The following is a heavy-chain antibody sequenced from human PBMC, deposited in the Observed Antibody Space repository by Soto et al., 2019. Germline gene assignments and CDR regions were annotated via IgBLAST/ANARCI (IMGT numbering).Heavy chain of an antibody. V-gene: IGHV3-30*18. D-gene: IGHD1-26*01. CDR3: AKDEGVGGTLGLFDC. Sequence: QVQLVESGGGAVQPGESLRLSCVASGFDFTYYAMHWVRQAPGKGLESVAVMSSDGSKIHHTDSVKGRFTISRDNSKNTLYLQMNSPRKEDTAVYFCAKDEGVGGTLGLFDCWGQGTLVSVSS. J-gene: IGHJ4*02. CDR2: MSSDGSKI. CDR1: GFDFTYYA.